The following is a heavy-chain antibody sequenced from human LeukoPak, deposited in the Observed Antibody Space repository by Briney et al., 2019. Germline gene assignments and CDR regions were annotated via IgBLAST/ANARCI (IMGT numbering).Heavy chain of an antibody. CDR2: IYYSGST. Sequence: SETLSLTCTVSGGSISSYYWSWIRQPPGKGLEWIGYIYYSGSTNYNPSPKSRVTISVDTSKNQFSLKLSSVTAADTAVYYCARALDGDGYPNWFDPWGQGTLVTVSS. D-gene: IGHD5-24*01. V-gene: IGHV4-59*01. CDR1: GGSISSYY. CDR3: ARALDGDGYPNWFDP. J-gene: IGHJ5*02.